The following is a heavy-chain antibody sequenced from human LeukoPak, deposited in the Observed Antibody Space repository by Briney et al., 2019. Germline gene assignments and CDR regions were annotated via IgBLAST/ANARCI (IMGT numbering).Heavy chain of an antibody. CDR3: ARSARLMKGVVEVTALDD. V-gene: IGHV3-48*01. CDR2: ISSSSSTI. D-gene: IGHD3-3*01. Sequence: PGKSLRLSCAASRFTFSTSGVHWLRQAPGKGLEWVSYISSSSSTIYYADSVKGRFTISRDNLKNSLYLQMNSLRADDTAVYYCARSARLMKGVVEVTALDDWGQGTLVTVSS. J-gene: IGHJ4*02. CDR1: RFTFSTSG.